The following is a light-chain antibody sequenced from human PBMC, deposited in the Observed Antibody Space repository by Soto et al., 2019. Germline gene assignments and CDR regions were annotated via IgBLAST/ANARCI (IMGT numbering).Light chain of an antibody. CDR1: SPNIGTNY. V-gene: IGLV1-51*02. J-gene: IGLJ3*02. CDR3: GTWDSSLSVWV. Sequence: QSVLTQPPSVSAASGQKVTISCSGRSPNIGTNYVSWYQQLPGTAPKLLIYEHDKRPSGIPDRFSGSKSGTSATLGITGLQTGDEADYYCGTWDSSLSVWVFGGGTKLTVL. CDR2: EHD.